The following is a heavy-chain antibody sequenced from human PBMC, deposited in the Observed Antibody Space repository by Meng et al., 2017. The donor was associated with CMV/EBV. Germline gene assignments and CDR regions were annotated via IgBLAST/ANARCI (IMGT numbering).Heavy chain of an antibody. J-gene: IGHJ4*02. CDR1: GGSFSGYS. Sequence: ETMSLNCAVDGGSFSGYSWTWIRQSPAKGLEWIGNIKDTGTTNYNPSLKSRVSILVDTSKNQFSLKLKSVTGADTAIYYCARGAPGYWGQGTLVTVSS. CDR2: IKDTGTT. V-gene: IGHV4-34*01. CDR3: ARGAPGY.